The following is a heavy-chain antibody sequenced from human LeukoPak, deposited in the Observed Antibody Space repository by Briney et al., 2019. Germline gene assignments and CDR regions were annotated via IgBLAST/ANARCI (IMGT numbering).Heavy chain of an antibody. D-gene: IGHD2-15*01. CDR1: GYTFTSYY. CDR2: INPSGDPT. CDR3: ARGARCSGGSCYSLEDYYYYMDV. Sequence: ASVKVSCKASGYTFTSYYMHWVRQAPGQGLEWVGIINPSGDPTTYAQKFQGRVTMTSDMSTSTVYMELRSLRSDDTAVYYCARGARCSGGSCYSLEDYYYYMDVWGKGTTVTISS. V-gene: IGHV1-46*01. J-gene: IGHJ6*03.